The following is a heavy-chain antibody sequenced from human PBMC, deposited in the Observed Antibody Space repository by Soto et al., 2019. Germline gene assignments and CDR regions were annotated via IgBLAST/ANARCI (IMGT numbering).Heavy chain of an antibody. V-gene: IGHV1-46*01. CDR1: GYIFTAYS. Sequence: QVQLVQSGAEVKKPGASVKVSCKASGYIFTAYSMHWVRQAPGQGLEWMGVVNPSGGSTNYAQKFRGRINMTRNTSTSTVYMGPGSLTSEDTAVYYCAREGNCHDGNFYSGYFQRLGQGTLVTVSS. CDR2: VNPSGGST. D-gene: IGHD2-15*01. CDR3: AREGNCHDGNFYSGYFQR. J-gene: IGHJ1*01.